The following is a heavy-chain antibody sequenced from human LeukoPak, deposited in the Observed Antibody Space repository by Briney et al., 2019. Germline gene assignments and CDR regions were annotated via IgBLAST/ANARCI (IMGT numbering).Heavy chain of an antibody. Sequence: GGSLRLSCAASGFTFSSYEMNWVRQAPGKGLEWVSYISSSGSTTYYADSVKGRFTISRDNAENSLYLQMNSLRAEDTALYYCARAPGVRYYYYMDVWGKGTTVTVSS. CDR3: ARAPGVRYYYYMDV. J-gene: IGHJ6*03. CDR2: ISSSGSTT. CDR1: GFTFSSYE. D-gene: IGHD3-10*02. V-gene: IGHV3-48*03.